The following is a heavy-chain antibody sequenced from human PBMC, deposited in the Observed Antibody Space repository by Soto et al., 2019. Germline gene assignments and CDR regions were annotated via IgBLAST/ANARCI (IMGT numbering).Heavy chain of an antibody. CDR3: AKGTGNDFWSGYGY. CDR1: GFTFSSYA. J-gene: IGHJ4*02. V-gene: IGHV3-23*01. Sequence: EVQLLESGGGLVQLGGSLRLSCAASGFTFSSYAMSWVRQAPGKGLEWVSAISGSGGSTYYADSVKGRFTISRDNSKNTLYLQMNSLRAEDTAVYYCAKGTGNDFWSGYGYWGQGTLVTVSS. CDR2: ISGSGGST. D-gene: IGHD3-3*01.